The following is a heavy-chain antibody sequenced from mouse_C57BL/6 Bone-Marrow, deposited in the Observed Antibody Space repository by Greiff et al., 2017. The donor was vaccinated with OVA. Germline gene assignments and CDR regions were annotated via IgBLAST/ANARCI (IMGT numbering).Heavy chain of an antibody. CDR1: GYTFTSYW. CDR2: IYPGNSDT. CDR3: TRFDSPGYFDV. Sequence: VQLQQSGTVLARPGASVKMSCKTSGYTFTSYWMHWVKQRPGQGLEWIGAIYPGNSDTSYNQKFKGKAKLTAVPSDSTAYIELSILTNEDSAVYYCTRFDSPGYFDVWGTGTTVTVSS. J-gene: IGHJ1*03. V-gene: IGHV1-5*01.